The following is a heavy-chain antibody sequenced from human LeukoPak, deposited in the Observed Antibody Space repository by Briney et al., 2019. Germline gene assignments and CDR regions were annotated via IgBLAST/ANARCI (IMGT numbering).Heavy chain of an antibody. CDR2: IPYDGSNE. CDR3: GTPPRWLQFGYFGH. CDR1: GFTFSTYG. J-gene: IGHJ4*02. Sequence: PGGSLRLSCAVSGFTFSTYGMHWVRQAPGHGLDWVAFIPYDGSNEYYADSVKGRFTVSRDSSKNTLYLQMNSLRPEDTSVSYSGTPPRWLQFGYFGHWGQGTLVTVSS. V-gene: IGHV3-30*02. D-gene: IGHD5-24*01.